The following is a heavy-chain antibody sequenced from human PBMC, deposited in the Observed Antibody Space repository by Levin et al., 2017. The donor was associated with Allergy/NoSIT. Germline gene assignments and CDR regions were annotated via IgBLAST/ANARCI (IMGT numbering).Heavy chain of an antibody. Sequence: QTGGSLRLSCAASGFTFRSYAMSWVRQAPGKGLEWVSSISGPGDTTYYADSVKGRFTISRDNSKNTLYLQMNSLRAEDTAVYYCAKPTAHPGYYYYYAMDVWGQGTTVTGSS. J-gene: IGHJ6*02. CDR3: AKPTAHPGYYYYYAMDV. D-gene: IGHD2-2*01. CDR1: GFTFRSYA. CDR2: ISGPGDTT. V-gene: IGHV3-23*01.